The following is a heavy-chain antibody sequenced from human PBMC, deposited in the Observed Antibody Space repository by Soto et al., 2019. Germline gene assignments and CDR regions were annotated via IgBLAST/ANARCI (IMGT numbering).Heavy chain of an antibody. J-gene: IGHJ5*02. Sequence: GGSLRLSCRVSRSTVTFNHVTWVRQAPGKGLEWVSVIYVSGSTYNADSVKGRFVVSRDTSTNTVFLQMNSLRADDTGVYYCARDYSVSGSYAPWFDPWGQGALVTVS. CDR2: IYVSGST. V-gene: IGHV3-66*01. CDR3: ARDYSVSGSYAPWFDP. D-gene: IGHD3-10*01. CDR1: RSTVTFNH.